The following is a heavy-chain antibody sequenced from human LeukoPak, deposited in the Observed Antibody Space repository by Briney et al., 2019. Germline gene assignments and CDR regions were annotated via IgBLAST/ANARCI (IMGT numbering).Heavy chain of an antibody. J-gene: IGHJ4*02. D-gene: IGHD6-6*01. V-gene: IGHV4-59*08. CDR2: IYYTGST. Sequence: SETLSLTCTVSGGSISGYYWSWIRQPPGKGLGWIGHIYYTGSTSYNPSLKSRVTISVDTSKNQFSLKLSYVDAADTAVYYCARYISSGLDYWGQGTLVTVSS. CDR3: ARYISSGLDY. CDR1: GGSISGYY.